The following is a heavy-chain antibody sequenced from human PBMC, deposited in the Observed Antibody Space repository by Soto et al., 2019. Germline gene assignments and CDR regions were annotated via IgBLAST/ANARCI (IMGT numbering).Heavy chain of an antibody. CDR1: GGSISSSSYY. V-gene: IGHV4-39*01. Sequence: QLQLQESGPGLVKPSETLSLTCTVSGGSISSSSYYWGWIRQPPGKGLEWIGSIYYSGSTYYNPSLKSRVTISVDTSKNQFSLKLSSVTAADTAVYYCARLAARYPEVSYGMDVWGQGTTVTVSS. CDR2: IYYSGST. D-gene: IGHD6-6*01. CDR3: ARLAARYPEVSYGMDV. J-gene: IGHJ6*02.